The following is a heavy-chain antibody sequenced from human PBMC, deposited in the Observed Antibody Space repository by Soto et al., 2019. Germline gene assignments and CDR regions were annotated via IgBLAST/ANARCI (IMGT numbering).Heavy chain of an antibody. J-gene: IGHJ5*02. D-gene: IGHD6-6*01. CDR1: GFTFSSYA. Sequence: PGGSLRLSCAASGFTFSSYAMSWVRQAPGKGLEWVSAISGSGGSTYYADSVKGRFTISRDNSKNTLYLQMNSLRAEDTAVYYCAKGGVAARPSFPNWFDPWGQGTLVTVSS. V-gene: IGHV3-23*01. CDR3: AKGGVAARPSFPNWFDP. CDR2: ISGSGGST.